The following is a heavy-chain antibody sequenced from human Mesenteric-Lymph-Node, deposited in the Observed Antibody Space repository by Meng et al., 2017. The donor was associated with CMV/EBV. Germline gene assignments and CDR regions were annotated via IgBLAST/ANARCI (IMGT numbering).Heavy chain of an antibody. CDR3: ARDEGTARYDYYYYGMDV. CDR2: ISSSCSTI. J-gene: IGHJ6*02. D-gene: IGHD5-18*01. CDR1: GFTFSSYE. Sequence: GSLRLLRAASGFTFSSYEMNWVRQAPGKGLEWVSYISSSCSTIYYADSVKGRFTISRDNAKNSLYLQMNSLRAEDTAVYYCARDEGTARYDYYYYGMDVWGQGTTVTVSS. V-gene: IGHV3-48*03.